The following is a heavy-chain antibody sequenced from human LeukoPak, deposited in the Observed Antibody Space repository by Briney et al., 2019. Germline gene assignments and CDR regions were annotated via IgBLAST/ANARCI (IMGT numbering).Heavy chain of an antibody. CDR2: IYYSGST. CDR3: ARRVTYYYDSSGYYLDAFDI. V-gene: IGHV4-59*08. D-gene: IGHD3-22*01. Sequence: SETLSLTCTVSGGSISSYYWSWIRQPPGKGLEWIGYIYYSGSTNYNPSLKSRVTISVDTSKNQFSLKLSSVTAADTAVYYCARRVTYYYDSSGYYLDAFDIWGQGTMVTVSS. J-gene: IGHJ3*02. CDR1: GGSISSYY.